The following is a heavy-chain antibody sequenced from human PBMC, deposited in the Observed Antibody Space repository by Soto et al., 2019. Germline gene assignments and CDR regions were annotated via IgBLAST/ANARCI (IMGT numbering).Heavy chain of an antibody. CDR2: ISGSGGST. D-gene: IGHD2-21*02. CDR3: AKPGYCGGDCYLFDY. Sequence: PGGSLRLSCAASGFTFSSYAMSWVRQAPGKGLEWVSAISGSGGSTYYADSVKGRFTISRDNSKNTLYLQMNSLIAEDTAVYYCAKPGYCGGDCYLFDYWGQGTLVTVSS. V-gene: IGHV3-23*01. CDR1: GFTFSSYA. J-gene: IGHJ4*02.